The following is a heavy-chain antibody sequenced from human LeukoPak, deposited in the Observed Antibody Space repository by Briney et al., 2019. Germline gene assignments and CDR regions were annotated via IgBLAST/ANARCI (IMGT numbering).Heavy chain of an antibody. V-gene: IGHV4-38-2*01. J-gene: IGHJ4*02. CDR3: ARGRLHDY. Sequence: SETLSLTCAVSGYSISSGYYWGWIRQPPGKGLEWIGSIYHSGRTFCNPSLKSRVTISVDTSKNQFSLKLSSVTAADTAVYYCARGRLHDYWGQGTLVTVSS. CDR2: IYHSGRT. CDR1: GYSISSGYY. D-gene: IGHD5-24*01.